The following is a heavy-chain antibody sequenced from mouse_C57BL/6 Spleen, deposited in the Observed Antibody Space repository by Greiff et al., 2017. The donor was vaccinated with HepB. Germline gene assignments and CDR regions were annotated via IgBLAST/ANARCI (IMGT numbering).Heavy chain of an antibody. Sequence: EVKLVESGEGLVKPGGSLKLSCAASGFTFSSYAMSWVRQTPEKRLERVAYISSGGDYIYYADTVKGRFTISRDNARNTLYLQMSSLKSEDTAMYYCTRGGTWFAYWGQGTLVTVSA. V-gene: IGHV5-9-1*02. CDR2: ISSGGDYI. CDR3: TRGGTWFAY. CDR1: GFTFSSYA. J-gene: IGHJ3*01.